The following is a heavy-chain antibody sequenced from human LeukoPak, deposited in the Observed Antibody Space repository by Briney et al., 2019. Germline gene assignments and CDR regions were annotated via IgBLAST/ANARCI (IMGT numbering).Heavy chain of an antibody. CDR2: ISYDGSNK. CDR3: AKDSSSWYGSPGY. J-gene: IGHJ4*02. V-gene: IGHV3-30-3*01. D-gene: IGHD6-13*01. Sequence: PGESLRLSCAASGFTFSSYAMHWVRQAPGKGLEWVAVISYDGSNKYYADSVKGRFTISRDNSKNTLYLQMNSLRAEDTAVYYCAKDSSSWYGSPGYWGQGTLVTVSS. CDR1: GFTFSSYA.